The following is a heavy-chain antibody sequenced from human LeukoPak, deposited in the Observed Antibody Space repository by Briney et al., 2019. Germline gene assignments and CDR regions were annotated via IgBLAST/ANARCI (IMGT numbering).Heavy chain of an antibody. CDR1: GFTLGDWA. CDR2: ITSKAYGGTT. V-gene: IGHV3-49*04. CDR3: PRDMIYTFHY. J-gene: IGHJ4*02. D-gene: IGHD3-16*01. Sequence: GGSLRLSCTASGFTLGDWAMSWVRQAPGKGLEWAGFITSKAYGGTTEYAASVKGRFTISRDDSKSIAYLQMTSLRTEDTAVYYCPRDMIYTFHYWGRGTLVTVSS.